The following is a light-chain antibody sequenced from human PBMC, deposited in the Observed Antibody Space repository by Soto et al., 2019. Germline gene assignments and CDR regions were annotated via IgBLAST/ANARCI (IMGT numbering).Light chain of an antibody. V-gene: IGKV3-11*01. CDR3: QQRSNFYT. CDR2: DAS. J-gene: IGKJ2*01. CDR1: QSVSSY. Sequence: EVVLTQSPATLSLSPGERATLSCRASQSVSSYLAWYQQKPGQAPRLLIYDASNRATGIPARFSGSGSGTEFTLTISSLEPEDFAVYYCQQRSNFYTFGQGTKLEIK.